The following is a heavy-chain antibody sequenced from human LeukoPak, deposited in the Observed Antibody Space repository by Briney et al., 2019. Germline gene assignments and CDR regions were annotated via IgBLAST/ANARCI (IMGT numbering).Heavy chain of an antibody. CDR3: ARVPRNIAAAAIGWFDP. J-gene: IGHJ5*02. Sequence: GASVKVSCKASGYTFTSYAMNWVRQAPGQGLEWMGWINTNTGNPTYAQGFTGRFAFSLDTSVSTAYLQISSLKAEDTAVYYCARVPRNIAAAAIGWFDPWGQGTLVTVSS. D-gene: IGHD6-13*01. V-gene: IGHV7-4-1*02. CDR1: GYTFTSYA. CDR2: INTNTGNP.